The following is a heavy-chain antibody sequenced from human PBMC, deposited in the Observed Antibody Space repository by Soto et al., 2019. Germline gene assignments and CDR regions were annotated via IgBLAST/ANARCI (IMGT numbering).Heavy chain of an antibody. CDR1: GFTFSSYA. CDR2: ISYDGSNK. CDR3: ARPNGDYYGSGSYYPIDY. V-gene: IGHV3-30-3*01. D-gene: IGHD3-10*01. J-gene: IGHJ4*02. Sequence: GGSLRLSCAASGFTFSSYAMHWVRQAPGKGLEWVAVISYDGSNKYYADSVKGRFTISRDNSKNTLYLQMNSLRAEDTAVYYCARPNGDYYGSGSYYPIDYWGQGTLVTVSS.